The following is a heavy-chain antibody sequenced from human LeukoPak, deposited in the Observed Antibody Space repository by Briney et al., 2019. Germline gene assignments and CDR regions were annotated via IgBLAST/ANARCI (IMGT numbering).Heavy chain of an antibody. CDR3: ARVPYDSSGYYGTDDY. CDR2: IYYSGST. CDR1: GGSISSYY. J-gene: IGHJ4*02. Sequence: SETLSLTCTVSGGSISSYYWSWIRQPPGKGLEWIGYIYYSGSTNYNPSLKSRVIISVDTSKNQFSLKLSSVTAADTAVYYCARVPYDSSGYYGTDDYWGQGTLVTVSS. V-gene: IGHV4-59*01. D-gene: IGHD3-22*01.